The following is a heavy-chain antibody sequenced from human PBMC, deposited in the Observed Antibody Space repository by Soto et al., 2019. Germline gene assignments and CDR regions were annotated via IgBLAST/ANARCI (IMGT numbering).Heavy chain of an antibody. D-gene: IGHD6-6*01. Sequence: QVQLVQSGAEVKKPGSSVKVSCKASGGTFSSYAISWVRQAPGQGLEWMGGIIPIFGTANYAQKFQGRVTITADESTSTAYMELSSLRSEDTAVYYCARDLTKYSSSSGFYSYYGMDVWGQGTTVTVSS. CDR3: ARDLTKYSSSSGFYSYYGMDV. J-gene: IGHJ6*02. CDR1: GGTFSSYA. CDR2: IIPIFGTA. V-gene: IGHV1-69*01.